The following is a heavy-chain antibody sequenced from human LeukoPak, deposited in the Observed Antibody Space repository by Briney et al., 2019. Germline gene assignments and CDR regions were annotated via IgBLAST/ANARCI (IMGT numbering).Heavy chain of an antibody. V-gene: IGHV4-34*01. D-gene: IGHD6-25*01. J-gene: IGHJ4*02. Sequence: SETLSLTCAVYGGSFSGYYWSWIRQPPGKGLEWIGEINHSGSTNYNPSLKSRVTISVDTSKNQFSLKLSSVTAADTAVYYCARRQAGYFDYWGQGTLVTVSS. CDR1: GGSFSGYY. CDR3: ARRQAGYFDY. CDR2: INHSGST.